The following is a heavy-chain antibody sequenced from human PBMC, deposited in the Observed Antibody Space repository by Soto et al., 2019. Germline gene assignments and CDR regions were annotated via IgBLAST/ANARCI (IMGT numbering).Heavy chain of an antibody. CDR1: DGSISNFY. J-gene: IGHJ4*02. V-gene: IGHV4-59*01. Sequence: SETLSLTCTVSDGSISNFYWSWIRQPPGKGLEWIGYISSSGNTNYNPSLKSRVSISVDTSKNQFSLNLTSVTAADTAVYYCERDQMVLTRYYFDSWGQGNPVTVS. D-gene: IGHD3-22*01. CDR2: ISSSGNT. CDR3: ERDQMVLTRYYFDS.